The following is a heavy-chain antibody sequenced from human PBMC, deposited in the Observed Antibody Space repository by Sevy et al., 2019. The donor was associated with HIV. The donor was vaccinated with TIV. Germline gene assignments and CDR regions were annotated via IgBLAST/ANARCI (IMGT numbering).Heavy chain of an antibody. CDR3: ARPLYYDFWSGYPLGAFDI. CDR2: ISAYNGNT. V-gene: IGHV1-18*01. CDR1: GYTFTSYG. J-gene: IGHJ3*02. Sequence: ASVKVSCKASGYTFTSYGISWVRQAPGQGLKWMGWISAYNGNTNYAQKLQGRVTMTTDTSTSTAYMELRSLRSDDTAVYYCARPLYYDFWSGYPLGAFDIWGQGTMVTVSS. D-gene: IGHD3-3*01.